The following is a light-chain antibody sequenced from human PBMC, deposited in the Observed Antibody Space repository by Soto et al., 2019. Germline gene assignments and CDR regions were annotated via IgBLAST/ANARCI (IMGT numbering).Light chain of an antibody. CDR2: EVR. V-gene: IGLV2-14*01. Sequence: QSVLTQPASVSGSPGQSITISCTGTASDVGAYDYVSWYQHHPGKPPKLLIFEVRDRPSGVSNRFSGSKSGNTASLTISGRQPEDEADYFCSSSTSSSTLVFGTVTQLTVL. CDR3: SSSTSSSTLV. J-gene: IGLJ1*01. CDR1: ASDVGAYDY.